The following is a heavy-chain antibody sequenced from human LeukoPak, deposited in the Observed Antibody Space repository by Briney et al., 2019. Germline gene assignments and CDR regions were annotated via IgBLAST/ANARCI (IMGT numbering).Heavy chain of an antibody. Sequence: GGSLRLSCEASGFTFSSYAMSWIRQAPGKGLEWVSSIFGSGTGKHYADSVRGRFTISRDNSKNTLYLQMNSLRAEDTAVYYCAKDLISPRSVGSSEKVDYWGQGTLVTVSS. V-gene: IGHV3-23*01. J-gene: IGHJ4*02. CDR1: GFTFSSYA. D-gene: IGHD3-10*01. CDR3: AKDLISPRSVGSSEKVDY. CDR2: IFGSGTGK.